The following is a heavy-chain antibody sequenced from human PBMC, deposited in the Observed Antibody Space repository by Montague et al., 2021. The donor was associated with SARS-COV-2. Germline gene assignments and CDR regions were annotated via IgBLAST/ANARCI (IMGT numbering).Heavy chain of an antibody. CDR1: GGSVSSSPYY. V-gene: IGHV4-39*01. D-gene: IGHD3-10*01. CDR3: ASSSYYGSGTYVYNYYMDV. J-gene: IGHJ6*03. Sequence: SETLSLTCTVSGGSVSSSPYYWGWIRQPPGRGLEWVGSISYSGRTXSTXXXKXRLTISVDSSENLFSLRPSSVTAADTAVYYCASSSYYGSGTYVYNYYMDVWGKGTPVTVSS. CDR2: ISYSGRT.